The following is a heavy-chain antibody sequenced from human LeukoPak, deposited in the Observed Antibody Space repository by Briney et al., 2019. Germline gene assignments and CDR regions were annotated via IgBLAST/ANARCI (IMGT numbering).Heavy chain of an antibody. CDR2: INPNSGGT. Sequence: ASVKVSYKASGYTFTGYYMHRVRQAPGQGREWRGWINPNSGGTNYAQKFQGWVTMTRDTSISTAYMELSRLRSDDTAVYYCARAGRDRRVAGNQVVVVETWDAFDIWGQGTMVTVSS. V-gene: IGHV1-2*04. D-gene: IGHD6-19*01. J-gene: IGHJ3*02. CDR3: ARAGRDRRVAGNQVVVVETWDAFDI. CDR1: GYTFTGYY.